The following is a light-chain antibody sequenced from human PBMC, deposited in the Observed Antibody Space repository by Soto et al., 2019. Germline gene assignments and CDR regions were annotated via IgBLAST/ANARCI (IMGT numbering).Light chain of an antibody. V-gene: IGKV3-15*01. CDR1: HIINNN. CDR2: GAS. J-gene: IGKJ1*01. Sequence: EIVLTQSPGTLSLSPGEGAILSCRAIHIINNNYLAWYQQKPGQAPRLLTYGASTRATGIPARFSGSGSGTEFTLTISSLQSEDFGVYYCQQYNDWPPWRFGQGTKVDIK. CDR3: QQYNDWPPWR.